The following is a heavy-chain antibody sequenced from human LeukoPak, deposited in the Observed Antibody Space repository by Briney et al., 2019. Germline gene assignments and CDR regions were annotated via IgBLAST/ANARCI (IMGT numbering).Heavy chain of an antibody. CDR3: AKDLRYYYDSSGYYYFDY. CDR2: IYSGGST. D-gene: IGHD3-22*01. Sequence: GGSLRLSCAASGFTVSSNYMSWVRQAPGKGLEWVSVIYSGGSTYYADSVKGRFTISRDNSKNTLYLQMNSLRAEDTAVYYCAKDLRYYYDSSGYYYFDYWGQGTLVTVSS. V-gene: IGHV3-53*01. CDR1: GFTVSSNY. J-gene: IGHJ4*02.